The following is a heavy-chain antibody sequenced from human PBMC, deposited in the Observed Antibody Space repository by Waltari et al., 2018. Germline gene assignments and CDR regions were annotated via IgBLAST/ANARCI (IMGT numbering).Heavy chain of an antibody. D-gene: IGHD2-2*01. Sequence: EVQLLESGGGLVQPGGSLRLSCAASGFPFSSYAMSWVRQAPGKGLEWVSAISGSGGSTYYADSVKGRFTISRDNSKNTLYLQMNSLRAEDTAVYYCAKDLGRYQLPDYWGQGTLVTVSS. CDR1: GFPFSSYA. J-gene: IGHJ4*02. V-gene: IGHV3-23*01. CDR3: AKDLGRYQLPDY. CDR2: ISGSGGST.